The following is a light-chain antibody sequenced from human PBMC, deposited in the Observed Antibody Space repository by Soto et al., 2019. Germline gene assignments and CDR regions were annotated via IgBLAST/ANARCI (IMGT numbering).Light chain of an antibody. CDR1: SSDVGGYNF. CDR3: CSYAGFSSFV. CDR2: EGG. J-gene: IGLJ1*01. Sequence: QSVLTQPASVSGSAGQSITISCTGTSSDVGGYNFVSWYRQSPGEVPKLIIYEGGKRPSGVSSRFSASKSGNTASLTISGLQAEDEADYYCCSYAGFSSFVFGTGTKLTVL. V-gene: IGLV2-23*03.